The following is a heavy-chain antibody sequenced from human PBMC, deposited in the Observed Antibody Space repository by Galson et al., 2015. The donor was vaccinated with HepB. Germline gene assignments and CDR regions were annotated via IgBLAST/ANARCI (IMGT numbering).Heavy chain of an antibody. CDR3: AKGLAGWFDP. V-gene: IGHV3-23*01. J-gene: IGHJ5*02. CDR1: GFTFSSYA. Sequence: SLRLSCAASGFTFSSYAMSWVRQAPGKGLEWVSGISGSDGSTYYADSVKGRFTISRDNSKNTLYLQMNSVRAEDTAVYYCAKGLAGWFDPWGQGTLVTVSS. CDR2: ISGSDGST.